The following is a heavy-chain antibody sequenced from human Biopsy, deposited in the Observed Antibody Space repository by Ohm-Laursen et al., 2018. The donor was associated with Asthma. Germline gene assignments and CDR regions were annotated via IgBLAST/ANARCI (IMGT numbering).Heavy chain of an antibody. CDR1: GGTFSNFA. D-gene: IGHD2-15*01. CDR2: IMTFFGIT. Sequence: GASVKVSCKAPGGTFSNFAISWVRQAPGQGLEWMGGIMTFFGITNYAQKFQGRVTITADESTSTAYMEVTSLRSEDTAIYYCARCQVGYCSGWSLLLKKIYYSGMDVWGQGTAVTVSS. CDR3: ARCQVGYCSGWSLLLKKIYYSGMDV. V-gene: IGHV1-69*13. J-gene: IGHJ6*02.